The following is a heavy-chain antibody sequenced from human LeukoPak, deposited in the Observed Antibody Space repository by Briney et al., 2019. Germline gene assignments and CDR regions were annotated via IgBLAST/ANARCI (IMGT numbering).Heavy chain of an antibody. Sequence: GGSLRLSCAASGFTFSNYAMRWVRQAPGKGLEWVSYISGTGDNTHYADSVKGRFTISRDNPKNTVSLQINNLRAEDTAVYYCARNWGLVDYWGQGTLVTVSS. D-gene: IGHD7-27*01. V-gene: IGHV3-23*01. CDR2: ISGTGDNT. J-gene: IGHJ4*02. CDR1: GFTFSNYA. CDR3: ARNWGLVDY.